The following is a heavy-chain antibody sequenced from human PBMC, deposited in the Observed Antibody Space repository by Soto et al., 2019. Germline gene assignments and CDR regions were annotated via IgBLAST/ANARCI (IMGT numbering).Heavy chain of an antibody. V-gene: IGHV3-21*01. CDR1: GFTFSSYS. CDR3: ARDLYDFWSGYLRYYYYGMDV. CDR2: ISSSSSYI. Sequence: GGSLRLSCAASGFTFSSYSMNWVRQAPGKGLEWVSSISSSSSYIYYAGSVKGRFTISRDNAKNSLYLQMNSLRAEDTAVYYCARDLYDFWSGYLRYYYYGMDVWGQGTTVTVSS. D-gene: IGHD3-3*01. J-gene: IGHJ6*02.